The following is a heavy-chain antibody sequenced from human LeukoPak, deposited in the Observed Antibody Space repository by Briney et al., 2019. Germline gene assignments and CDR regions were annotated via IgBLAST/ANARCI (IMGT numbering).Heavy chain of an antibody. CDR2: IIPIFGTA. D-gene: IGHD3-22*01. CDR1: GGTFSSYA. V-gene: IGHV1-69*05. CDR3: VRDGRKYYDSSVLDYFDY. J-gene: IGHJ4*02. Sequence: SVKVSCKASGGTFSSYAISWVRQAPGQGLEWMGGIIPIFGTANYAQKFQGRVTITTDESTSTAYMELSSLRSEDTAVYYCVRDGRKYYDSSVLDYFDYWGQGTLVTVSS.